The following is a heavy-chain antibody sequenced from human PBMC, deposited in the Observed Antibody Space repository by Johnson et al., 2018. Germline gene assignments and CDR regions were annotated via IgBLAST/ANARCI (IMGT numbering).Heavy chain of an antibody. CDR3: ARTSQGAFDI. J-gene: IGHJ3*02. V-gene: IGHV4-59*01. CDR2: IYYSASA. CDR1: GDSISSYS. Sequence: QVQLQESGPGLVKPSETLSLTCTVSGDSISSYSWSWLRQPPGKGLEWIGDIYYSASANYNPSLKSRVTISVDTSKTHFSLRLSSVTAADTAVYYCARTSQGAFDIWGQGTMVTVSS.